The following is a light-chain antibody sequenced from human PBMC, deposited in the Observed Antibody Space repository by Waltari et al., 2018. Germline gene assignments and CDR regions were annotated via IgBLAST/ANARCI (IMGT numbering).Light chain of an antibody. Sequence: DIVMTQSPDSLAVSLGGRARHKCKSSQSVLFTSKSKNYLAWYQQKPGKPPKLLIYWASTRASGVPDRFSGSGSGTDFTLTISSLQAEDVAVYYCQHYYTPSYTFGQGTKLEIK. J-gene: IGKJ2*01. CDR3: QHYYTPSYT. V-gene: IGKV4-1*01. CDR1: QSVLFTSKSKNY. CDR2: WAS.